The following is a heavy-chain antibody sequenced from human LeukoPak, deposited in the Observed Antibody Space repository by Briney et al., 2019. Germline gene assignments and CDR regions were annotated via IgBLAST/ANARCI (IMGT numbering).Heavy chain of an antibody. CDR3: IVFGDSNH. V-gene: IGHV3-53*01. Sequence: QPGGSLRLSCAASGFTVSSNYMGWVRQAPGKGLEWVSVIYSGGSTYYADSVKGRFTISRDNSKNTLYLQINSLRVEDTAVYYCIVFGDSNHWGQGTLVTVSS. CDR1: GFTVSSNY. CDR2: IYSGGST. D-gene: IGHD4-17*01. J-gene: IGHJ5*02.